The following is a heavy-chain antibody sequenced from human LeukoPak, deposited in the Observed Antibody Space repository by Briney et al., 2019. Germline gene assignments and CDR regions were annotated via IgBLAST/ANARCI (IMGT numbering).Heavy chain of an antibody. CDR3: AKGMATIPIDY. CDR1: GYTFTSYA. J-gene: IGHJ4*02. D-gene: IGHD5-24*01. V-gene: IGHV7-4-1*02. Sequence: ASVKVSCKASGYTFTSYAMNWVRQAPGQGLEWMGWINTNTGNPTYAQGFTGRFVFSSDTSVSTAYLQISSLKAEDTAVYYCAKGMATIPIDYWGQGTLVTVSS. CDR2: INTNTGNP.